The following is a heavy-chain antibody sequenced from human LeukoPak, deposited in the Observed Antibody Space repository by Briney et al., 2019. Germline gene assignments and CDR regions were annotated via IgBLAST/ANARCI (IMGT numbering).Heavy chain of an antibody. CDR1: GFTFSSYG. CDR2: ISYDGSNK. D-gene: IGHD2-2*01. CDR3: AKEAGDIVVVPNPSYYYYMDV. V-gene: IGHV3-30*18. Sequence: GRSLRLSCAASGFTFSSYGMHWVRQAPGKGLEWVAVISYDGSNKYYADSVKGRFTISRDNSKNTLYLQMNSLRAEDTAVYYCAKEAGDIVVVPNPSYYYYMDVWGKGTTVTVSS. J-gene: IGHJ6*03.